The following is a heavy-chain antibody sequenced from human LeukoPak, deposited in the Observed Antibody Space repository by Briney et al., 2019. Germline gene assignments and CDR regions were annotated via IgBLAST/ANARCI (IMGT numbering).Heavy chain of an antibody. Sequence: VASVKVSCKASGYTFTSYAMHWVRQAPGQRLEWMGWINAGNGNTKYSQKFQGRVTITRDTSASTAYMELSGLRSEDTAVYYCARGSEYYDYVWGSYPDYFDYWGQGTLVTVSS. J-gene: IGHJ4*02. V-gene: IGHV1-3*01. CDR1: GYTFTSYA. CDR3: ARGSEYYDYVWGSYPDYFDY. D-gene: IGHD3-16*01. CDR2: INAGNGNT.